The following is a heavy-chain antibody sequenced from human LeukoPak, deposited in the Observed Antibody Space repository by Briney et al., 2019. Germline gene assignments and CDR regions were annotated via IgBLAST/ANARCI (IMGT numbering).Heavy chain of an antibody. CDR1: GFTFSSYG. J-gene: IGHJ4*02. Sequence: GGSLRLSCAASGFTFSSYGMHWVRQAPGKGLEWVAVISYDGSNKYYADSVKGRFTISRDNSKNTLYLQMNSLRAEDTAVYYCARGGDSIRGFYGYEFWGQGTLVTVSS. V-gene: IGHV3-30*03. CDR3: ARGGDSIRGFYGYEF. D-gene: IGHD5-12*01. CDR2: ISYDGSNK.